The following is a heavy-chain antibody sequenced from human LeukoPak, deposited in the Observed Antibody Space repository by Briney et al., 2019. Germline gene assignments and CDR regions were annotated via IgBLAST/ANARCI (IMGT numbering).Heavy chain of an antibody. CDR3: AKVISGYIGREHVYFDY. CDR1: VFTLSSYA. Sequence: GGALRVSCTPSVFTLSSYAMSWVRQAPGKGRERVSAISGSGGSKYYADTVRGRFNMSRDNPQRTLYLQMISVRAEHTALYYCAKVISGYIGREHVYFDYWGQGTLVTVSS. V-gene: IGHV3-23*01. CDR2: ISGSGGSK. D-gene: IGHD5-12*01. J-gene: IGHJ4*02.